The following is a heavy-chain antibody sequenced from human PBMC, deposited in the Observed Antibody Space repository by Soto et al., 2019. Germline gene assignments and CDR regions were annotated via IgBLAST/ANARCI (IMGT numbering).Heavy chain of an antibody. CDR1: EFTFSPYP. Sequence: QEQLVESGGGVVQPGRPLRLSCAASEFTFSPYPMHWVRQAPGKGLEWVAVISFDGATKYYADSVKGRFAISRDNSMKTLYLQMNRLRTEDTAVYYCANDTSASSNSYHAMDVWGPGTTVTVSS. CDR2: ISFDGATK. J-gene: IGHJ6*02. CDR3: ANDTSASSNSYHAMDV. V-gene: IGHV3-30-3*02. D-gene: IGHD6-6*01.